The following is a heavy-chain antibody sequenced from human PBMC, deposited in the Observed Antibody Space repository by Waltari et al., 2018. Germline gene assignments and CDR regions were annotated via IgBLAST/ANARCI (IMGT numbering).Heavy chain of an antibody. D-gene: IGHD3-16*01. J-gene: IGHJ4*02. Sequence: QFQLVQSGAEVKKPGASVKVSCEASGFTFRNSYVHWVRQAPGQGLEWMALFSPSGAGTRYAEKFQGRVTLTRDTSTSTVYMDLSSLRSEDTAVYYCATFVSGSFTFPDYWGQGTLVTVSS. CDR2: FSPSGAGT. CDR3: ATFVSGSFTFPDY. V-gene: IGHV1-46*03. CDR1: GFTFRNSY.